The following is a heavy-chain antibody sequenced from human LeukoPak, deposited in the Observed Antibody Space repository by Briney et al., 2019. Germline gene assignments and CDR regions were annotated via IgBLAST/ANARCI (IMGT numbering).Heavy chain of an antibody. CDR1: GGTFSSYA. J-gene: IGHJ5*02. Sequence: ASVKVSCKASGGTFSSYAISWVRQAPGQGLEWMGGIIPIFGTANYAQKFQGRVTITTDESTSTAYMELSSLRSEDTAVYYCAREWRLGGVTIWFDPWGQGTLVTVSS. CDR3: AREWRLGGVTIWFDP. CDR2: IIPIFGTA. V-gene: IGHV1-69*05. D-gene: IGHD3-3*01.